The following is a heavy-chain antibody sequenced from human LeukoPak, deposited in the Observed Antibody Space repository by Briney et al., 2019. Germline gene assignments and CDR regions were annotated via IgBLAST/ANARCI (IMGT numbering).Heavy chain of an antibody. CDR3: ARGATTAFHFDY. J-gene: IGHJ4*02. D-gene: IGHD1-26*01. V-gene: IGHV4-38-2*01. CDR2: IYRSGST. CDR1: GYSISSGCY. Sequence: MASETLSLTCAVSGYSISSGCYWGWIRQPPGKGLEWIGTIYRSGSTYYNNPSLKGRVTISVDTSKNQFSLKLSSVTAADTAVYYCARGATTAFHFDYWGQGTLVTVSS.